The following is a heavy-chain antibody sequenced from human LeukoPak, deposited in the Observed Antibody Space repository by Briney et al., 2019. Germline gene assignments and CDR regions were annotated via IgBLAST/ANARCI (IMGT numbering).Heavy chain of an antibody. Sequence: GRSLRLSCAASGFTFDDYAMHWVRQAPGKGLEWVSGISWNSGSIGYADSVKGRFTISRDNAKNSLYLQMNSLRAEDTALYYCAKDSLPYGGIEGPYYDMDAWGQGTTVTVSS. D-gene: IGHD4-23*01. J-gene: IGHJ6*02. CDR1: GFTFDDYA. CDR3: AKDSLPYGGIEGPYYDMDA. V-gene: IGHV3-9*01. CDR2: ISWNSGSI.